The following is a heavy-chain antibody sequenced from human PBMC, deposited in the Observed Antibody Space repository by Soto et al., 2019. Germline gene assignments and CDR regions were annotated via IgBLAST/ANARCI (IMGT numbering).Heavy chain of an antibody. CDR1: GGSISSYY. V-gene: IGHV4-59*01. Sequence: SETLSLTCTVSGGSISSYYWTWIRQPPGKGLEWIGYIYYSGSTNYNPSLKSRVTISVDTSKNQFSLKLSSVTAADTAAYYCARDKAGATVFDYWGQGTLVTVSS. CDR2: IYYSGST. CDR3: ARDKAGATVFDY. J-gene: IGHJ4*02. D-gene: IGHD1-26*01.